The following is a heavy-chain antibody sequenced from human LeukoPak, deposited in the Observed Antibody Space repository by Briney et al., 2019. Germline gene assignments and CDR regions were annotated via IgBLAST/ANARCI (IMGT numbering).Heavy chain of an antibody. CDR2: IKADGGEK. Sequence: GGSLRLSCAASGFTFSTYWMNWFRQTPGKGLEWGAKIKADGGEKDHVASVKGRFTISRDNAKNSLYLQMNSLRVEDTAVYYCARGGAARPDFWGQGPLVTVSS. J-gene: IGHJ4*02. D-gene: IGHD6-6*01. CDR3: ARGGAARPDF. CDR1: GFTFSTYW. V-gene: IGHV3-7*01.